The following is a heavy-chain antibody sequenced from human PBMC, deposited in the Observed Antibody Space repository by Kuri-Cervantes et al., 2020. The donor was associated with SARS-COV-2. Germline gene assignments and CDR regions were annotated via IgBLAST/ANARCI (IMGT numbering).Heavy chain of an antibody. Sequence: GGSLRLSCAASGFTFSDYYMSWIRQAPGKGLEWVSYISSSGSTIYYADSVKGRFTISRDSAKNSLYLQMNSLRAEDTAVYYCARDSPLVGATWNYFDYWGQGTLVTVSS. J-gene: IGHJ4*02. D-gene: IGHD1-26*01. CDR1: GFTFSDYY. V-gene: IGHV3-11*04. CDR3: ARDSPLVGATWNYFDY. CDR2: ISSSGSTI.